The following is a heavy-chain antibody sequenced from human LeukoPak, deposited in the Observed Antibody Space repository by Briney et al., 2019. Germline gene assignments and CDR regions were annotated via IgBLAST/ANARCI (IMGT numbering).Heavy chain of an antibody. V-gene: IGHV3-23*01. D-gene: IGHD3-22*01. CDR2: ISGSGGST. Sequence: GGSLRLSCAASGFTFSSYSMNWVRQAPGKGLEWVSAISGSGGSTYYADSVKGRFTISRDNSKNTLYLQMNSLRAEDTAVYYCAKDQRGTTMIADYWGQGTLVTVSS. CDR3: AKDQRGTTMIADY. J-gene: IGHJ4*02. CDR1: GFTFSSYS.